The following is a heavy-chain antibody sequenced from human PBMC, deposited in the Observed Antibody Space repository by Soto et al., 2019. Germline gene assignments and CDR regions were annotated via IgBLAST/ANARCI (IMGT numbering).Heavy chain of an antibody. V-gene: IGHV4-59*02. D-gene: IGHD3-3*01. CDR3: ARDGVGPFDY. CDR1: GGSVSTYY. CDR2: TSYSGNT. J-gene: IGHJ4*02. Sequence: QVQLQESGPGLLKPSETLSLTCTISGGSVSTYYWSWIRQPPGKELEWIGLTSYSGNTNYNPSLKSRVAIAVDTSKNQLSLTLSSVTAADTAVYYCARDGVGPFDYWGQGSLVTVSS.